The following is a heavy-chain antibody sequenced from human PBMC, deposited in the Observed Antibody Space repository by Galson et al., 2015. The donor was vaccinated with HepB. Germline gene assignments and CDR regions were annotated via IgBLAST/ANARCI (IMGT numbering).Heavy chain of an antibody. Sequence: TLSLTCTVSGGSISSGGYYWSWIRQHPGKGLEWIGYIYYSGSTYYNPSLKSRVTISVDTSKNQFSLKLSSVTAADTAVYYCARDGSNYSWFDPWGQGTLVTVSS. CDR3: ARDGSNYSWFDP. V-gene: IGHV4-31*03. J-gene: IGHJ5*02. CDR1: GGSISSGGYY. CDR2: IYYSGST. D-gene: IGHD4-11*01.